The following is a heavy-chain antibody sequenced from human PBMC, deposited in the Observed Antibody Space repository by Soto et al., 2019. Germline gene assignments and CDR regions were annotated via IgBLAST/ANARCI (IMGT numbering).Heavy chain of an antibody. J-gene: IGHJ4*02. CDR1: AGAFTNDI. V-gene: IGHV1-69*08. CDR3: ARDSPMGSTFSGYDAIDY. CDR2: IIPLLDVT. D-gene: IGHD5-12*01. Sequence: QVHLVQSGAEVKKPGSSVKVSCKASAGAFTNDIITWVRQAPGQGLEWMGRIIPLLDVTNYAQKFQGRVTITADKSTSTAYMELNSLIYEDTAVYYCARDSPMGSTFSGYDAIDYWGQGTLVTVSS.